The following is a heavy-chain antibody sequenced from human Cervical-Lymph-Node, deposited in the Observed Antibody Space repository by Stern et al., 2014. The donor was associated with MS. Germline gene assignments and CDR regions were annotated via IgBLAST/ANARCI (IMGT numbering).Heavy chain of an antibody. Sequence: EVQLVESGGALVQPGGSLRLSCAASGFTFSSYWMHWVRHAPGKGLEWVSRINRDGSNPDYADSVKGRFTISRDNVKNTVFLQMNSLRAEDTAVYYCARICGGTACNVNSWGQGTLVTVSS. CDR1: GFTFSSYW. CDR3: ARICGGTACNVNS. CDR2: INRDGSNP. D-gene: IGHD2-15*01. V-gene: IGHV3-74*02. J-gene: IGHJ4*02.